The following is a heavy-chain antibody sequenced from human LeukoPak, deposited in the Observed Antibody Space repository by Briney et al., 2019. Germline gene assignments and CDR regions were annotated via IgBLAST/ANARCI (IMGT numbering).Heavy chain of an antibody. CDR2: IIPIFGTA. CDR3: ARENSSSSHPAFDI. V-gene: IGHV1-69*13. Sequence: GASVKVSCKASGGTFSSYAISWVRQAPGQGLEWMGGIIPIFGTANYAQKFQGRVTITADESTSTAYMELSSLRSEDTAVYYCARENSSSSHPAFDIWGQGTMVTVSS. CDR1: GGTFSSYA. D-gene: IGHD6-6*01. J-gene: IGHJ3*02.